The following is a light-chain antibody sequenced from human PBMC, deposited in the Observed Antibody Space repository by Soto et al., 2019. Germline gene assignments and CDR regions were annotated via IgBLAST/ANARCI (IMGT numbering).Light chain of an antibody. Sequence: DIQMTQSPSSLSASVGDRITLTCRASQDISNYLAWYQQKPGKVPKLLIYSASTLQSGVPSRFSGSGSGTDFTLTISSLQPEDFATYFCQQLNSYPITFGQGTRLEIK. CDR3: QQLNSYPIT. CDR2: SAS. J-gene: IGKJ5*01. CDR1: QDISNY. V-gene: IGKV1-27*01.